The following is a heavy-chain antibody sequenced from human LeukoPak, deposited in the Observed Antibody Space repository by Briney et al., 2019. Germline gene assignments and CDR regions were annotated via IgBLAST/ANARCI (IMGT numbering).Heavy chain of an antibody. CDR3: AKGGPREGDY. J-gene: IGHJ4*02. Sequence: PGGSLRLSCAASGFTFSSYGMHWVRQAPGKGLEWVAFIRNDGSNKYYADSVKGRFTISRDNSKNTLYLQMNSLRAEDTAVYYCAKGGPREGDYWGQGTLVTVSS. CDR1: GFTFSSYG. V-gene: IGHV3-30*02. D-gene: IGHD1-26*01. CDR2: IRNDGSNK.